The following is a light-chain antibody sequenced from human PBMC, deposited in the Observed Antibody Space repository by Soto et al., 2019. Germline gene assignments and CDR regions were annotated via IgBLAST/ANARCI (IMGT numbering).Light chain of an antibody. CDR1: QDINRY. CDR3: QQSNNTPRT. V-gene: IGKV1-39*01. CDR2: AAS. Sequence: FQITQSPSSLSVSVGDRVTITCQASQDINRYLNWYQQRPGKAPNLLISAASTLQSGVPSRFSGSGSGTEFTLTITSLQPEDFATYYCQQSNNTPRTFGQGTKVDIK. J-gene: IGKJ1*01.